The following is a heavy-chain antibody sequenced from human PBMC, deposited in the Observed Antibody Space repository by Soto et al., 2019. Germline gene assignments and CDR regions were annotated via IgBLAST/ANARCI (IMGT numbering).Heavy chain of an antibody. CDR1: GGAFNGFF. V-gene: IGHV4-34*02. D-gene: IGHD6-13*01. J-gene: IGHJ6*02. Sequence: QVQLQQSGAGLLKPSETLSLTCAVRGGAFNGFFWTWIRQPPGKGLEWVGDVLHSGKTNYNPSLQSRVSISVETSKDQFSLMLNYVTAGDTAVYYCARGSSSWPHGQYHLHYGLDVWGQGTTVIVSS. CDR2: VLHSGKT. CDR3: ARGSSSWPHGQYHLHYGLDV.